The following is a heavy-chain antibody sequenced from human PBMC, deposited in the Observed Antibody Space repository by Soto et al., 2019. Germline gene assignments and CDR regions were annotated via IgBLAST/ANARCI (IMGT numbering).Heavy chain of an antibody. CDR1: GGSISSYY. J-gene: IGHJ6*03. V-gene: IGHV4-59*01. Sequence: PSETLSLTCTVSGGSISSYYWSWIRQPPGKGLEWIGYIYYSGSTNYNPSLKSRVTISVDTSKNQFSLKLSSVSAADTAVYYCARDPGEDYYYYYMDVWGKGTTVTVSS. CDR3: ARDPGEDYYYYYMDV. CDR2: IYYSGST. D-gene: IGHD2-21*01.